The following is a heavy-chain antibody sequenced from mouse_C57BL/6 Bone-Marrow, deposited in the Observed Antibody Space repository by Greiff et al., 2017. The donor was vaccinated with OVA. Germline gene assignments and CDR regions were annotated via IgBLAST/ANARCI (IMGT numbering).Heavy chain of an antibody. CDR3: AREEAYEYDDYAMDY. CDR1: GYTFTDYY. Sequence: EVQLQQSGPELVKPGASVKISCKASGYTFTDYYMNWVKQSHGKSLEWIGDINPNNGGTSYNQKFKGKATLTVDKSSSTAYMELRSLTSEDSAVYYCAREEAYEYDDYAMDYWGQGTAVTVSS. J-gene: IGHJ4*01. V-gene: IGHV1-26*01. D-gene: IGHD2-4*01. CDR2: INPNNGGT.